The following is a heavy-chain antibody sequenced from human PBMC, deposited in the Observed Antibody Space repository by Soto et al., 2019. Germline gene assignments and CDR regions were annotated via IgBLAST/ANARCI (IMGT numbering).Heavy chain of an antibody. Sequence: SETLSLTCAVYGGSFSGYYWSWIRQPPGKGLEWIGEINHSGSTNYNPSLKSRVTISVDTSKNQFSLKLSSVTAADAAVYYCARGFRLLWFGETYTTQNNWFDPWGQGTQVTVPS. CDR2: INHSGST. CDR1: GGSFSGYY. V-gene: IGHV4-34*01. D-gene: IGHD3-10*01. CDR3: ARGFRLLWFGETYTTQNNWFDP. J-gene: IGHJ5*01.